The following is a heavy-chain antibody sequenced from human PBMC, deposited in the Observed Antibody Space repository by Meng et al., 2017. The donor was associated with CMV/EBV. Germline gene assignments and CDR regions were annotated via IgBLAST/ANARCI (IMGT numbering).Heavy chain of an antibody. V-gene: IGHV3-48*03. Sequence: GGPLRLSCAASGFTCSSYEMNWVRQAPGKGLEWVSYISSSGGTIYYADSVKGRFTISRDNAKNSLYLQMDSLRAEDTAVYYCARDGGYRCSPTTNNGMDVWGQGTTVTVSS. J-gene: IGHJ6*02. CDR1: GFTCSSYE. CDR2: ISSSGGTI. CDR3: ARDGGYRCSPTTNNGMDV. D-gene: IGHD5-18*01.